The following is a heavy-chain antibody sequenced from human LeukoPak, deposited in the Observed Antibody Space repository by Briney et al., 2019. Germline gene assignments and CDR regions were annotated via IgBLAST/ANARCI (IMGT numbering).Heavy chain of an antibody. CDR2: IGAYNGDT. CDR3: TRDHCSGDNCPSFDY. Sequence: GASVKVSCKPSGYTFTSFGISWVRQAPGQGLEWMGWIGAYNGDTNHAQKFQGRVTMTTDTSTSTAYMDLRSLRSDDTAVYYCTRDHCSGDNCPSFDYWGQGTLVTVSS. CDR1: GYTFTSFG. J-gene: IGHJ4*02. D-gene: IGHD2-15*01. V-gene: IGHV1-18*04.